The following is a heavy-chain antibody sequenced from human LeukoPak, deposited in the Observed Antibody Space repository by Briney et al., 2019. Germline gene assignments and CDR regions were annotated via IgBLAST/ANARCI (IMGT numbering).Heavy chain of an antibody. Sequence: ASENLSLTCTVSGGTISGSDYYWGWVRQPPGKGLESIGSVLYTGITDYNPSLKRRLSISVDMSKTQYSLRLSSVTAADTAVYYCARQDYADAFYNWGQGTLVTVSS. CDR2: VLYTGIT. V-gene: IGHV4-39*01. CDR3: ARQDYADAFYN. J-gene: IGHJ4*02. CDR1: GGTISGSDYY. D-gene: IGHD4-17*01.